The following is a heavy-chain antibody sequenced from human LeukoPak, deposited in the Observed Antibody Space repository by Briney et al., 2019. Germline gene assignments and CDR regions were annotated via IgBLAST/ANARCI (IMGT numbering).Heavy chain of an antibody. V-gene: IGHV4-39*01. D-gene: IGHD4-11*01. Sequence: SETLSLTCTVSGGSISSSSYYWGWIRQPPGKGLEWIGSIYYSGSTYYNPSLKSRVTISVDTSKNQFSLKLSPVTVADTAVYYCARTEYSNPNLYYYYMDVWGKGTTVTVSS. CDR1: GGSISSSSYY. CDR2: IYYSGST. J-gene: IGHJ6*03. CDR3: ARTEYSNPNLYYYYMDV.